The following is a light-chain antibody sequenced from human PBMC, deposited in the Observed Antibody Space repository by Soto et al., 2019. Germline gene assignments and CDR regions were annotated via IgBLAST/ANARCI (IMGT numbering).Light chain of an antibody. CDR2: GAS. CDR3: QQYGSSRVT. J-gene: IGKJ5*01. CDR1: QSFSSSY. V-gene: IGKV3-20*01. Sequence: EIVLTQSPGTLSLSPGERATLSFRASQSFSSSYLAWYQQKPGQAPRLLIYGASSRATGIPDRFSGSGSGTDFTLTISRLEPEDFAVYYCQQYGSSRVTFGQGTRLEIK.